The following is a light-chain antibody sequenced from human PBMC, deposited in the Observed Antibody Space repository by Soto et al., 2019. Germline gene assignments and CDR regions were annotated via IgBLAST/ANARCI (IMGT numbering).Light chain of an antibody. CDR3: QQYNNWPPHT. V-gene: IGKV3-15*01. CDR1: QSVSSS. CDR2: DAS. J-gene: IGKJ4*01. Sequence: EIVMTQSPATLSVSPGDRATLSCRDSQSVSSSLAWYQQIPGQAPRLLIYDASTRATGIPARFGGSGSGTEFTLTISSLQSEDFAVYYCQQYNNWPPHTFGGGTKVELK.